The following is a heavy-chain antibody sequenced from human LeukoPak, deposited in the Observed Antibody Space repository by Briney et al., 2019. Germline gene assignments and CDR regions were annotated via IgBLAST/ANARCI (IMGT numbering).Heavy chain of an antibody. D-gene: IGHD2-2*02. CDR2: ISAYNGNT. J-gene: IGHJ5*02. Sequence: GASVKVSCKASGYTFTSYGISWVRQAPGQGLEWMGWISAYNGNTNYAQKLQGRVTMTTDTSTSTAYMELRSLRSDDTAVYYCARDWDCSSTSCYTEEGWFDPWGQGTLVTDSS. CDR3: ARDWDCSSTSCYTEEGWFDP. V-gene: IGHV1-18*01. CDR1: GYTFTSYG.